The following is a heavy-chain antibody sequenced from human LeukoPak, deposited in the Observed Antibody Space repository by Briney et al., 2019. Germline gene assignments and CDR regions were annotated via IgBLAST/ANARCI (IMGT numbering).Heavy chain of an antibody. V-gene: IGHV4-31*03. CDR3: ARDEGDWFDP. J-gene: IGHJ5*02. CDR1: GGSISSGGYY. CDR2: IYYSGST. Sequence: SETLSLTCTVSGGSISSGGYYWSWIRQHPGKGLEWIGYIYYSGSTYYNPSLKSRVTISVDTSKNQFSLKLSSVTAADTAVYYCARDEGDWFDPWGQGTLVTVSS.